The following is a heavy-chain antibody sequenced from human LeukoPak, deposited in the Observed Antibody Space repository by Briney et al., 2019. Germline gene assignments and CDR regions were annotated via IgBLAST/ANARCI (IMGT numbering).Heavy chain of an antibody. CDR1: GDSISSDGHS. Sequence: SETLSLTCGVSGDSISSDGHSWSWIRQPPGKGLEWVGYIYHSGAAYHNPSLKSRLALSVDTSNNQFSLRLRSVTAADTAVYYCARGTSRGWLQIEGYDYWGQGTLVTVSS. J-gene: IGHJ4*02. CDR3: ARGTSRGWLQIEGYDY. CDR2: IYHSGAA. V-gene: IGHV4-30-4*07. D-gene: IGHD5-24*01.